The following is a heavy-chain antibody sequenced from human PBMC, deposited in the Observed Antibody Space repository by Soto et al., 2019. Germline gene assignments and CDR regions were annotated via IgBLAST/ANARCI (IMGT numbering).Heavy chain of an antibody. CDR1: GASMNSYH. Sequence: SETLSLTCTVSGASMNSYHWSWIRQPAGKGLEWIGNIHSSGSTKYNPSLKSRVTMSVDTSKNQLSLRLMYLTAADTAVYYCARDHGVAAAAITWFDXWGQVSLFTGSX. D-gene: IGHD6-25*01. J-gene: IGHJ5*02. V-gene: IGHV4-4*07. CDR3: ARDHGVAAAAITWFDX. CDR2: IHSSGST.